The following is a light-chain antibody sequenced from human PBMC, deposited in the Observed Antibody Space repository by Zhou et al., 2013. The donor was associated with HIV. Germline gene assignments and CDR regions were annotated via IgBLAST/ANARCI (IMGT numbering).Light chain of an antibody. CDR1: QSISTS. CDR3: QQGYSTPYT. V-gene: IGKV1-39*01. J-gene: IGKJ2*01. CDR2: DAS. Sequence: DIQMTQSPSSLSASVGDRVTITCRASQSISTSLNWYQQKPGKTPDLLIYDASSLESGVPSRFSGSGSGTDFTLTISSLQPEDFATYSCQQGYSTPYTFGQGTKLEI.